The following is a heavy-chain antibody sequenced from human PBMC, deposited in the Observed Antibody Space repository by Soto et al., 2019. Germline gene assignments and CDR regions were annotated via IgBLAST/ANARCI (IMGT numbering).Heavy chain of an antibody. CDR1: GYTFTGYY. J-gene: IGHJ5*02. Sequence: GASVKVSCKASGYTFTGYYMHWVRQAPGQGLEWMGWINPNSGGTNYAQKFQGWVTMTRDTSISTAYMELSRLRSDDTAVYYCARGLVVRYFDWPWGTFDPWGQGTLVTVSS. D-gene: IGHD3-9*01. CDR3: ARGLVVRYFDWPWGTFDP. V-gene: IGHV1-2*04. CDR2: INPNSGGT.